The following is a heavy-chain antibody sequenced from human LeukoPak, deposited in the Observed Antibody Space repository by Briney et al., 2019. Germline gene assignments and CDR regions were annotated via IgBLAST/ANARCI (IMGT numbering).Heavy chain of an antibody. CDR3: ATGLGVGATVDY. J-gene: IGHJ4*02. D-gene: IGHD1-26*01. CDR2: INPSGGST. Sequence: ASVKVSCKASGGTFSSYAISWVRQAPGQGLEWMGIINPSGGSTSYAQKFQGRVTMTRDMSTSTVYMELSSLRSEDTAVYYCATGLGVGATVDYWGQGTLVTVSS. V-gene: IGHV1-46*01. CDR1: GGTFSSYA.